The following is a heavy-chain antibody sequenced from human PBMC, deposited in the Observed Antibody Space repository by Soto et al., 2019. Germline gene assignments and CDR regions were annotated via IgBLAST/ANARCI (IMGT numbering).Heavy chain of an antibody. V-gene: IGHV1-3*01. CDR1: GYSFTSYA. CDR2: INAGNGNT. D-gene: IGHD6-13*01. CDR3: ARVIAAAGTFPIAVAGTFDY. Sequence: ASVKVSCKASGYSFTSYAMHWVRQAPGQRLEWMGWINAGNGNTKYSQKFQGRVTITRDTSASTAYMELSSLRSEDTAVYYCARVIAAAGTFPIAVAGTFDYWGQGTLVTVSS. J-gene: IGHJ4*02.